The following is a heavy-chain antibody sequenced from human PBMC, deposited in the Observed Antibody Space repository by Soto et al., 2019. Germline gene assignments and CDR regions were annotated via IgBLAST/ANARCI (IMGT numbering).Heavy chain of an antibody. V-gene: IGHV5-51*01. Sequence: GASLKISCQGSGYDFTHYWVAWVRQTPGKGLEWMGVIYPGDAETRYSPSFQGRVTFSVDKSIDTAYLQWSSLKASDTAMYYCARPRLREDWFDPWGQGTLVTVSS. CDR3: ARPRLREDWFDP. D-gene: IGHD4-17*01. J-gene: IGHJ5*02. CDR1: GYDFTHYW. CDR2: IYPGDAET.